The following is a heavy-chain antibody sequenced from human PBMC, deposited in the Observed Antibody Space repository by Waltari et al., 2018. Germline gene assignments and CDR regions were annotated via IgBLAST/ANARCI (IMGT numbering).Heavy chain of an antibody. D-gene: IGHD1-26*01. Sequence: EVQLLESGGGLVQPGESLGLSCAASGFTFSSYAVRWVRPAPGKGLEWVSGITGSGGSTYYADSVKGRFTISRDNSKNTLYLQMNSLRAEDTAVYYCAKGTSGTYYYALGSWGQGALVTVSS. CDR1: GFTFSSYA. V-gene: IGHV3-23*01. CDR2: ITGSGGST. CDR3: AKGTSGTYYYALGS. J-gene: IGHJ5*02.